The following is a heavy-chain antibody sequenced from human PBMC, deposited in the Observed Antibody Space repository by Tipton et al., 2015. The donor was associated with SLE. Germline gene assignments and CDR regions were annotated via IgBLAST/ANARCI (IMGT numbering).Heavy chain of an antibody. Sequence: SLRLSCAASGFTFSSYAMSWVRQAPGKGLEWVSAISGSGGSTYYADSVKGRFTISRDNSKNTLYLQMNSLRAEDTAVYYCARARDCGGDCRYFQHWGQGTLVTVSS. CDR2: ISGSGGST. CDR1: GFTFSSYA. J-gene: IGHJ1*01. V-gene: IGHV3-23*01. D-gene: IGHD2-21*02. CDR3: ARARDCGGDCRYFQH.